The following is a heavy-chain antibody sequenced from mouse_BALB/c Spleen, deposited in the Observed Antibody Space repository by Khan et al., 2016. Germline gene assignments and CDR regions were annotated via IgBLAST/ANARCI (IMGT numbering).Heavy chain of an antibody. Sequence: EVQLQESGPSLVKPSQTLSLTCSVTGDSITSGYWNWIRKFPGNKLEYMGYINYSGSTYYNPSLKSRISITRDTSKNQYYLQLNSVTTEDTATYYCASYDSSGSFFDYRGQGTTLTVSS. CDR3: ASYDSSGSFFDY. CDR1: GDSITSGY. CDR2: INYSGST. D-gene: IGHD3-2*01. V-gene: IGHV3-8*02. J-gene: IGHJ2*01.